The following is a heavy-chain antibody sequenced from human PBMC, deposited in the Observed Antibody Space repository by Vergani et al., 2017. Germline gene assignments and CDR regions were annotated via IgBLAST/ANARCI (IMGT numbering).Heavy chain of an antibody. CDR2: IYYSGST. V-gene: IGHV4-39*01. D-gene: IGHD6-13*01. J-gene: IGHJ6*03. CDR3: ARHKEQVVPWNYYYYYYMDV. CDR1: GGSIRSTFYY. Sequence: QLQLQESDPGLVKPSETLSLTCTVSGGSIRSTFYYWGWIRQPPGKGLEWIGTIYYSGSTYYNPSLKSRVTISVDTSKNQFSLKLNSVTAADTAVYYCARHKEQVVPWNYYYYYYMDVWGKGTTVTVSS.